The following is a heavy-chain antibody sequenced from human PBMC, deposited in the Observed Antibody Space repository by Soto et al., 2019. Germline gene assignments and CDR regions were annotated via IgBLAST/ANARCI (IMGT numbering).Heavy chain of an antibody. CDR2: ISYDGSNK. CDR3: ARERTIFGVVPTYYYGMDV. V-gene: IGHV3-30-3*01. CDR1: GFTFSSYA. Sequence: GGSLRLSCAASGFTFSSYAMHWVRQAPGKGLEWVAVISYDGSNKYYADSVKGRFTISRDNSKNTLYLQINSLRAEDTAVYYCARERTIFGVVPTYYYGMDVWGQGTTVTVSS. D-gene: IGHD3-3*01. J-gene: IGHJ6*02.